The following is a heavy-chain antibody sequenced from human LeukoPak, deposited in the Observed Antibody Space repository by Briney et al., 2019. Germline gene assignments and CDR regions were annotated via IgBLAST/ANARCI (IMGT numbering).Heavy chain of an antibody. CDR2: INHSGST. Sequence: TASETLSLTCAVYGGSFSGYYWSWIRQPPGKGLEWIGKINHSGSTNYNPSLKSRVTISVDTSKNQFSLKLSSVTAADTAVYYCARTRGRIGGRFDSWGQGTLVTVSS. CDR3: ARTRGRIGGRFDS. V-gene: IGHV4-34*01. J-gene: IGHJ4*02. D-gene: IGHD3-10*01. CDR1: GGSFSGYY.